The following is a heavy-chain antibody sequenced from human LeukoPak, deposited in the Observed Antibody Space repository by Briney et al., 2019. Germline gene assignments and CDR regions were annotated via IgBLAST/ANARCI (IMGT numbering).Heavy chain of an antibody. CDR3: ARGRTAMVPYYYYYYMDV. V-gene: IGHV4-39*07. CDR2: IYYSGST. CDR1: GGSISSSSYY. J-gene: IGHJ6*03. Sequence: SETLSLTCTVSGGSISSSSYYWGWIRQPPGKGLEWIGSIYYSGSTYYNPSLKSRVTISVDTSKNQFSLKLSSVTAADTAVYYCARGRTAMVPYYYYYYMDVWGKGTTVTVSS. D-gene: IGHD5-18*01.